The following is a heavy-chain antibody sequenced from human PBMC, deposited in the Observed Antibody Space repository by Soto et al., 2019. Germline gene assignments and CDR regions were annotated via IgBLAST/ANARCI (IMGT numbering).Heavy chain of an antibody. V-gene: IGHV1-69*05. CDR2: IIPIFGTA. Sequence: ASVKVSCKASGGTFSSYAISWVRQAPGQGLEWMGGIIPIFGTANYAQKFQGRVTITRDTSTSTAYMELSSLRSEDTAVYYCARDPLRYYYGSGSPWVDPWGQG. CDR3: ARDPLRYYYGSGSPWVDP. D-gene: IGHD3-10*01. CDR1: GGTFSSYA. J-gene: IGHJ5*02.